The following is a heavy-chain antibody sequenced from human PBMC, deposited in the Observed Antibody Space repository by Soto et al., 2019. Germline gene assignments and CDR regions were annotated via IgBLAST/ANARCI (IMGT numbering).Heavy chain of an antibody. Sequence: PVGSLRLSCTDSGFTFGDYAMSWVRQAPGKGLEWVGFIRSKAYGGTTEYAASVKGRFTISRDDSKSIAYLQMNSLKTEDTAVYYCTRVWRGYGMDVWGQGTTVTVSS. J-gene: IGHJ6*02. CDR1: GFTFGDYA. CDR2: IRSKAYGGTT. D-gene: IGHD2-21*01. CDR3: TRVWRGYGMDV. V-gene: IGHV3-49*04.